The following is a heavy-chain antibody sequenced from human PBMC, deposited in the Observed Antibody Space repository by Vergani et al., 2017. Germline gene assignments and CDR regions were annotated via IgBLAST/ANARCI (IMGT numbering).Heavy chain of an antibody. Sequence: QVQLVQSGAELKKPGASVSVSCKGSSHTFQTYGISWVRQAPGKGLEWMAWIRPYTGHTIYAQKFQDRVTMTADTSTNTAYMELRSLRSDDTAVYYCARFRPLHCDRPSCYRLDYWGPGTPVTVSS. CDR3: ARFRPLHCDRPSCYRLDY. J-gene: IGHJ4*02. CDR1: SHTFQTYG. D-gene: IGHD2-2*01. V-gene: IGHV1-18*01. CDR2: IRPYTGHT.